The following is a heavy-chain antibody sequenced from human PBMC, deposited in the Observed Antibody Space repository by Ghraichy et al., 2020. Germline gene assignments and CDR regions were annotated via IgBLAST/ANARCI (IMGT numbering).Heavy chain of an antibody. D-gene: IGHD6-19*01. J-gene: IGHJ4*02. Sequence: SETLSLTCTVSGGSVSSSNYYWGWIRQPPGKGLEWIANIHHSGSTYYNPSLKSRVTISIDTSKNQFSLNVTSVTAADTAVYYCARVIETVEVAGTGKYYFDYWGQGTLGTVSS. V-gene: IGHV4-39*01. CDR3: ARVIETVEVAGTGKYYFDY. CDR2: IHHSGST. CDR1: GGSVSSSNYY.